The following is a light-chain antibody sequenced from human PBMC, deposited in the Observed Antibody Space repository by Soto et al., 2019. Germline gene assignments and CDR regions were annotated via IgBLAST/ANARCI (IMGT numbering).Light chain of an antibody. Sequence: DIQMTQSPSTLSGSVGDRVTITCRASQTISSWLAWYQQKPGKAPKLLIYKASSLESGVPSRFSGSGSGTEFTLTISSLQPDDFATYYCQQYIIYPRTFGQGTKVDIK. CDR1: QTISSW. J-gene: IGKJ1*01. CDR3: QQYIIYPRT. V-gene: IGKV1-5*03. CDR2: KAS.